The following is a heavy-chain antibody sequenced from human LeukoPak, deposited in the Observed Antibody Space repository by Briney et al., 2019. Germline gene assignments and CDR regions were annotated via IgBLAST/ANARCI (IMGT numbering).Heavy chain of an antibody. D-gene: IGHD4-17*01. CDR1: GGSFSGYY. CDR3: ARGGFYGTDY. Sequence: SETLSLTCAVYGGSFSGYYWSWIRQPPGKGLEWIGEINHSGSTNYNPSLKSRVTISVDTSKNQFSLKLSSVTAADTAVYYCARGGFYGTDYWGQGTLVTVSS. V-gene: IGHV4-34*01. CDR2: INHSGST. J-gene: IGHJ4*02.